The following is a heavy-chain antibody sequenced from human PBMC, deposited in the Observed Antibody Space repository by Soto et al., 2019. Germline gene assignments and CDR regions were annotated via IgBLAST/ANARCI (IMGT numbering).Heavy chain of an antibody. CDR1: GYTFTSYY. V-gene: IGHV1-46*03. Sequence: ASVKVSCKASGYTFTSYYMHWVRQAPGQGLEWMGIINPSGGSTSYAQKFQGRVTMTRDTSTSTVYMELSSLRSEDTAVYYCARDRLLWFGAESSGYFDYWGRGTLVTVSS. CDR2: INPSGGST. D-gene: IGHD3-10*01. CDR3: ARDRLLWFGAESSGYFDY. J-gene: IGHJ4*02.